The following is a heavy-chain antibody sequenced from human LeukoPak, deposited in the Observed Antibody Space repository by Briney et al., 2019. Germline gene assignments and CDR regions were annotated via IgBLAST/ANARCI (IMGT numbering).Heavy chain of an antibody. D-gene: IGHD3-10*01. Sequence: QPGGSLRLSCAASGFTFSSYAMHWVRQAPGKGLEWVAVISYDGSNKYYADSVKGRFAISRDSSKNTLYLQMNSLRAEDTAVYYCARSYRRGAITMLRGVANRGAFDIWGQGTMVTVSS. V-gene: IGHV3-30*09. CDR2: ISYDGSNK. CDR3: ARSYRRGAITMLRGVANRGAFDI. J-gene: IGHJ3*02. CDR1: GFTFSSYA.